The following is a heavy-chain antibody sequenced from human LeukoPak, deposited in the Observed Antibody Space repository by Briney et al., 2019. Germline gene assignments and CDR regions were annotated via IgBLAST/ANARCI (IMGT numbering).Heavy chain of an antibody. Sequence: PSETLSLTCTVSSGSISSYYYLWIRQPAGKGLVWIGRIYTSRSTNYNTSLKSRVNIPEDTSKKHFSPKLSSLTAADTAVYYFARYRGLGGRWLQRDGNWFDPWGQGTLVTVSS. V-gene: IGHV4-4*07. D-gene: IGHD5-24*01. CDR2: IYTSRST. CDR3: ARYRGLGGRWLQRDGNWFDP. CDR1: SGSISSYY. J-gene: IGHJ5*02.